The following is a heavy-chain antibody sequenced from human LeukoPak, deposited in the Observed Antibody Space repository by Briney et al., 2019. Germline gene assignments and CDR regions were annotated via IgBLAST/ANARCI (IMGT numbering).Heavy chain of an antibody. V-gene: IGHV3-30*18. Sequence: GGSLRLSCAASGFTFSSYGMHWVRQAPGKGLEWVAVISYDGSNKYYADSVKGRFTISRDNSKNTLYLQMNSLRAEDTAVYYCAKGGEYCSGGSCYKDYWGQGTLVTVSS. CDR1: GFTFSSYG. CDR3: AKGGEYCSGGSCYKDY. D-gene: IGHD2-15*01. J-gene: IGHJ4*02. CDR2: ISYDGSNK.